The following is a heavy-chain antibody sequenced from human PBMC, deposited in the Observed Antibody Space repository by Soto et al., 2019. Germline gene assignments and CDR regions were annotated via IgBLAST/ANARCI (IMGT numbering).Heavy chain of an antibody. D-gene: IGHD2-2*02. CDR1: GYTFTSYG. J-gene: IGHJ5*02. CDR2: ISAYNGNT. Sequence: ALVKVSCKASGYTFTSYGISWVRQAPGQGLEWMGWISAYNGNTNYAQKLQGRVTMTTDTSTSTAYMELRSLRSDDTAVYYCARGYCSSTSCYKDWFDPWGQGTLVTVSS. CDR3: ARGYCSSTSCYKDWFDP. V-gene: IGHV1-18*04.